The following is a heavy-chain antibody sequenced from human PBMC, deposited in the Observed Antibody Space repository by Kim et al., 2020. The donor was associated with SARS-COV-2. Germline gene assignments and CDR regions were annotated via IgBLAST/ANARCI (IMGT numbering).Heavy chain of an antibody. CDR3: AKEGESGSGNYYVPDSFDE. V-gene: IGHV3-23*01. D-gene: IGHD3-10*01. CDR1: GFTFGNCA. Sequence: GGSLRLSCAASGFTFGNCAMTWVRQAPGKGLEWVSYISAAGGRANYADSVKGRFTVSRDNSKNTLYLQMNSLRVEDTAIYYCAKEGESGSGNYYVPDSFDEWGQGTSVTVSS. J-gene: IGHJ6*02. CDR2: ISAAGGRA.